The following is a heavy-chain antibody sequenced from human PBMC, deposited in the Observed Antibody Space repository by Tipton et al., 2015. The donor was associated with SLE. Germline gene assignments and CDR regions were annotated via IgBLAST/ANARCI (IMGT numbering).Heavy chain of an antibody. Sequence: TLSLTCTVSGGSVSSGSYYWSWIRQPPGKGLEWIGEINHSGSTNYNPSLKSRVTISVDTSKNQFSLKLSSVTAADTAVYYCARLRRAAGTLFLDYWGQGTLVIVSS. CDR2: INHSGST. J-gene: IGHJ4*02. D-gene: IGHD6-13*01. CDR3: ARLRRAAGTLFLDY. CDR1: GGSVSSGSYY. V-gene: IGHV4-61*01.